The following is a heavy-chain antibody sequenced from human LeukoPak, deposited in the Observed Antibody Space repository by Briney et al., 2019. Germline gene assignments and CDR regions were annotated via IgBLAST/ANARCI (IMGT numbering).Heavy chain of an antibody. D-gene: IGHD5/OR15-5a*01. CDR3: AKGGYSVVGESDY. J-gene: IGHJ4*02. CDR2: IRCFGGRT. Sequence: PGPSMCLSSAVSGLTFSIYSMSWARQAPERGLEWDSVIRCFGGRTYYTDSVEDRFTIPRDNSKNTLYLEMNGLRAEDSAVYYYAKGGYSVVGESDYWGQGTLVTVSS. CDR1: GLTFSIYS. V-gene: IGHV3-23*01.